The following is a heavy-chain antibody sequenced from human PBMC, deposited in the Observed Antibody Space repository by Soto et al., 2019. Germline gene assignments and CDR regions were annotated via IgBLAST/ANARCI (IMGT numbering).Heavy chain of an antibody. CDR3: ATCSGSSCNSYHYYGLDV. J-gene: IGHJ6*02. D-gene: IGHD2-2*02. CDR2: IYTSGTT. Sequence: QVQLQESGPGLVKPSDTLSLTCTVSGGSIRGYFWSWIRQPAGKGLEWIGRIYTSGTTNYNPSLKSRVTLSVDTSKNHFSLKLSSVTAADTAVYYCATCSGSSCNSYHYYGLDVWGQGTTVTVSS. V-gene: IGHV4-4*07. CDR1: GGSIRGYF.